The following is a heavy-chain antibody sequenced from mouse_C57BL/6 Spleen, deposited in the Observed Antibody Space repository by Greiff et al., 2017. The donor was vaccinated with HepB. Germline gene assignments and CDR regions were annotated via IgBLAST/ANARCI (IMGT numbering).Heavy chain of an antibody. J-gene: IGHJ1*03. CDR3: ARADYYGSSYGYFDV. CDR2: IYPGSGNT. Sequence: QVQLKQSGAELVRPGASVKLSCKASGYTFTDYYINWVKQRPGQGLEWIARIYPGSGNTYYNEKFKGKATLTAEKSSSTAYMQLSSLTSEDSAVYFCARADYYGSSYGYFDVWGTGTTVTVSS. D-gene: IGHD1-1*01. CDR1: GYTFTDYY. V-gene: IGHV1-76*01.